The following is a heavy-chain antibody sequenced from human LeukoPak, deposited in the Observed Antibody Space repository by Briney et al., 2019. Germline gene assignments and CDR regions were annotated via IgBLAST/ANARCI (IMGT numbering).Heavy chain of an antibody. CDR1: GVSVSSGNYY. CDR3: ARFVVRGVITN. D-gene: IGHD3-10*01. V-gene: IGHV4-61*01. J-gene: IGHJ4*02. Sequence: SETLSLTCTVSGVSVSSGNYYWSWIRQPPGKGLEWIGYAYKSGGTNYNPSLKGRVTISVDTSKNQFSLKLSSVTAADTAVYYCARFVVRGVITNWGQGTLVTVSS. CDR2: AYKSGGT.